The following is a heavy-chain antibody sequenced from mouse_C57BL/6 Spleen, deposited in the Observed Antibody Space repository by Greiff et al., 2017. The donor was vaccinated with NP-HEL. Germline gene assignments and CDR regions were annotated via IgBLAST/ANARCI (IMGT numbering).Heavy chain of an antibody. CDR2: IYPGSGNT. J-gene: IGHJ2*01. CDR3: ARKVYSNTGDYFDY. Sequence: VQLQQSGPELVKPGASVKISCKASGYSFTSYYIHWVKQRPGQGLEWIGWIYPGSGNTKYNEKFKGKATLTADTSSSTAYMQLSSLTSEDSAVYYCARKVYSNTGDYFDYWGQGTTLTVSS. V-gene: IGHV1-66*01. D-gene: IGHD2-12*01. CDR1: GYSFTSYY.